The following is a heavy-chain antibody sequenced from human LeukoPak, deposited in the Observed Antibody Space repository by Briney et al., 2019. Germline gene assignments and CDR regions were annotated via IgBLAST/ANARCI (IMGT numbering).Heavy chain of an antibody. CDR1: GFTFSSYW. V-gene: IGHV3-7*01. Sequence: GGSLRLSCAASGFTFSSYWMSWVRQAPGKGLEWVANIKKDGSEKYYVDSVKGRFTISRDNAKTSLYLQMNSLRAEDTAVYYCARHLSGVTGYTYGRGIDYWGQGTLVTVSS. J-gene: IGHJ4*02. CDR2: IKKDGSEK. D-gene: IGHD5-18*01. CDR3: ARHLSGVTGYTYGRGIDY.